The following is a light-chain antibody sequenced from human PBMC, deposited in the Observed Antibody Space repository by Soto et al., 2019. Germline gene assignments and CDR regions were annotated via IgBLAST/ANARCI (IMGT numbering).Light chain of an antibody. Sequence: DIQMTQSPSTLSASVGDRVTITCRASQSISSWLAWYQQKPGKAPKLLIYDASSLESGVPSRFSGSGSGTEFTLTISSLQPDDFATYYCQQYNSYTIPFGQGTRLEIX. CDR1: QSISSW. CDR2: DAS. CDR3: QQYNSYTIP. V-gene: IGKV1-5*01. J-gene: IGKJ5*01.